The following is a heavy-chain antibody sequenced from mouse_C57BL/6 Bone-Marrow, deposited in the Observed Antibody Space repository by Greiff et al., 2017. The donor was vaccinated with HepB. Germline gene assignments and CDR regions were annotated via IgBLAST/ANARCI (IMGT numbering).Heavy chain of an antibody. CDR3: AKDDYDISYVDFDV. Sequence: VQLQESGPGLVQPSPTLSITCTVSGFSLTSYGVHWVRQSPGKGLEWLGVIWRGGSTDYNAAFMSRLSITKDNSKSQVFFTMNSLQADDTAIYYCAKDDYDISYVDFDVWGTGTTVTVSS. CDR1: GFSLTSYG. V-gene: IGHV2-5*01. CDR2: IWRGGST. D-gene: IGHD1-1*01. J-gene: IGHJ1*03.